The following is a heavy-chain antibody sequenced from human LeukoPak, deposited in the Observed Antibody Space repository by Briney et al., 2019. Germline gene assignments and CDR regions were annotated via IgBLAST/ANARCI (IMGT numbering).Heavy chain of an antibody. V-gene: IGHV3-74*01. Sequence: PGGSLRLSCAASGFTFNRHWMHWVRQAPGKGLVWVSRSNSDGSSTVYADSVKGRFTISRDNAKNTLYLQMNSLRAEDTAVYYCAKDKPLPGIAVAGQGDEYWGQGTLVTVSS. CDR1: GFTFNRHW. D-gene: IGHD6-19*01. CDR3: AKDKPLPGIAVAGQGDEY. J-gene: IGHJ4*02. CDR2: SNSDGSST.